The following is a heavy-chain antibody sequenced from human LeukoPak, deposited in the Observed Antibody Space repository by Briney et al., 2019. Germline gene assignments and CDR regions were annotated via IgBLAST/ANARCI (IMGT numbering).Heavy chain of an antibody. CDR1: GFTFSGYW. CDR2: IKQDGSEK. CDR3: ARGPYREYYYYYMDV. Sequence: GGSLRLSCAASGFTFSGYWMSWVRQAPGKGLEWVANIKQDGSEKYYVDSVKGRFTISRDNAKNSLYLQMNSLRAEDTAVYYCARGPYREYYYYYMDVWGKGTTVTVSS. V-gene: IGHV3-7*01. J-gene: IGHJ6*03.